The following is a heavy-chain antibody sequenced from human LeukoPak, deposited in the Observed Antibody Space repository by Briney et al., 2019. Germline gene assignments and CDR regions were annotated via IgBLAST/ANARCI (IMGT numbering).Heavy chain of an antibody. CDR1: GYSISSGYY. J-gene: IGHJ4*02. CDR3: ARDRQYYYDSSFDY. Sequence: SETLSLTCTVSGYSISSGYYWGWIRQPPGEGLEWIGSIYYSGSTYYNPSLKSRVTISVDTSKNQFSLKLSSVTAADTAVYYCARDRQYYYDSSFDYWGQGTLVTVSS. D-gene: IGHD3-22*01. V-gene: IGHV4-38-2*02. CDR2: IYYSGST.